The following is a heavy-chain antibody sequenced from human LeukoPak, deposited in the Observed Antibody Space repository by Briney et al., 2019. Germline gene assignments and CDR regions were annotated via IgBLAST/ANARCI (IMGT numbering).Heavy chain of an antibody. D-gene: IGHD3-16*01. J-gene: IGHJ4*02. Sequence: SETLSLTCAVSGGSISSSNWWSWVRQPPGKGLEWIGEIYHSGSTNYNPSLKSRVTISVDKSKKQFSLRLSSVTAADTAVYYCARGRIGGPKAPFDYWGQGTLVTVSS. V-gene: IGHV4-4*02. CDR2: IYHSGST. CDR1: GGSISSSNW. CDR3: ARGRIGGPKAPFDY.